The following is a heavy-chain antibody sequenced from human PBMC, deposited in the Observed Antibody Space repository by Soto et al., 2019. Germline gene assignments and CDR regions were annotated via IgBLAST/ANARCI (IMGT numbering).Heavy chain of an antibody. CDR2: IKQDGSEK. J-gene: IGHJ4*02. CDR3: ARALVVVTEYFDH. CDR1: GFTSSSYW. Sequence: GGSLRLSCVAAGFTSSSYWMSCVRQVPGKGLEWVANIKQDGSEKHYVDSVKGRFTISRDNAKSSLYLQMNSLRAEDTAVYYCARALVVVTEYFDHWGQGILVTVSS. V-gene: IGHV3-7*03. D-gene: IGHD3-22*01.